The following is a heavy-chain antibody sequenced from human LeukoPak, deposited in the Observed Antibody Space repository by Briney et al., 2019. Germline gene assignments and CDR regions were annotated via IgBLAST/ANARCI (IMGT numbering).Heavy chain of an antibody. J-gene: IGHJ4*02. Sequence: ASVKVSCKASGYTFTGYYMHWVRQAPGQGLEWMGWINPNSGGTNYAQKFQGRVTMTRDTSISTAYMELSRLRSDDTAVYYCVTEGYCTSDSCYVHWGQGTLVTVSS. CDR3: VTEGYCTSDSCYVH. D-gene: IGHD2-2*01. CDR2: INPNSGGT. CDR1: GYTFTGYY. V-gene: IGHV1-2*02.